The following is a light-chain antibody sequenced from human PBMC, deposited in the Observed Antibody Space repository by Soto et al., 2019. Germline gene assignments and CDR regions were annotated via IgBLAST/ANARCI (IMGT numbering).Light chain of an antibody. CDR3: QQRSNWPWT. J-gene: IGKJ1*01. Sequence: EIVLTQSPATLSLSPGERATLSCRASQSIINYLAWYQQKPGQTPRLLIYDASNRATGIPARFSGRGSGTDFTLTISSLEPEDFSVYYCQQRSNWPWTFGQGTKVEIK. V-gene: IGKV3-11*01. CDR1: QSIINY. CDR2: DAS.